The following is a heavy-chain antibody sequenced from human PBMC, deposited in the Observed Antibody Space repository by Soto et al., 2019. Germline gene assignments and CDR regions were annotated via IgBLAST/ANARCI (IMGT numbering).Heavy chain of an antibody. CDR1: GGTFNTYA. Sequence: QVQLVQSGAEMKKPGSSVKVSCQSSGGTFNTYAMNWVRQAPGQGPECMGDISYMFGAANYAPKFQGRVTITADESTGTSYMQLRSLTSEDTAISSCAGEVQVRTPAFVYWGQGTLVTVSS. J-gene: IGHJ4*02. CDR2: ISYMFGAA. V-gene: IGHV1-69*19. CDR3: AGEVQVRTPAFVY. D-gene: IGHD3-10*01.